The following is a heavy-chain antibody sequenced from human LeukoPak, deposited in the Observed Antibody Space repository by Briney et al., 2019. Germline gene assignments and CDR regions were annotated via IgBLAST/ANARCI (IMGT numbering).Heavy chain of an antibody. CDR3: ARAVSGGGDFDY. CDR1: GFTFGDYY. V-gene: IGHV3-11*06. J-gene: IGHJ4*02. Sequence: GGSLRLSCAASGFTFGDYYMSWIRQAPGKGLEWVSYISSSSSYTNYADSVKGRFTISRDNAKNSLYLQMNSLRAEDTAVYYCARAVSGGGDFDYWGQGTLVTVSS. CDR2: ISSSSSYT. D-gene: IGHD2-21*01.